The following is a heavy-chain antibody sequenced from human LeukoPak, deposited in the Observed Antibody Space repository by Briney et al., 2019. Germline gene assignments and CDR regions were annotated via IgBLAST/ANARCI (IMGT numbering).Heavy chain of an antibody. CDR2: INHSGST. J-gene: IGHJ4*02. V-gene: IGHV4-34*01. D-gene: IGHD5-24*01. Sequence: PSETLSLTCAVYGGSFSGYYWSWIRQPPGKGLEWIGEINHSGSTNYNPSLKSRVTISVDTSKNQFSLKLSSVTAAVTAVYYCARRWLHRKGFDYWGQGTLVTVSS. CDR1: GGSFSGYY. CDR3: ARRWLHRKGFDY.